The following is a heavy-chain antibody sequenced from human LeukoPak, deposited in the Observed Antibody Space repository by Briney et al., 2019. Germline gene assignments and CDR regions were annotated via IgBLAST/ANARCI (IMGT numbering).Heavy chain of an antibody. Sequence: SGGCLRLSCTAAGFTFGDYAMNWFRQAPGKGLEWVGFIRSKAYGGTTEYAASVKGRFTISRDDSKSIAYLQMNSLKNEDTAVYYCTRDLPYYYDSSGYSGYWGQGTLVTVSS. CDR3: TRDLPYYYDSSGYSGY. J-gene: IGHJ4*02. D-gene: IGHD3-22*01. V-gene: IGHV3-49*03. CDR1: GFTFGDYA. CDR2: IRSKAYGGTT.